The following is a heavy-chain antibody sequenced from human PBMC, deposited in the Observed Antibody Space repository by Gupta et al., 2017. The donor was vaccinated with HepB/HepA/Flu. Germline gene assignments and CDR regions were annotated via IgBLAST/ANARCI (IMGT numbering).Heavy chain of an antibody. CDR2: IRYDGSAS. Sequence: EVQVVESGGGLVQPGGSLRLSCATSGFNFSRSWMGWIRQAPGKGLEWVANIRYDGSASYYVASVKGRFTISRDNAKNSLYLEMNSLRKEDTALYYCATWGSGYWGQGTQVIVSS. V-gene: IGHV3-7*01. CDR1: GFNFSRSW. D-gene: IGHD3-16*01. CDR3: ATWGSGY. J-gene: IGHJ4*02.